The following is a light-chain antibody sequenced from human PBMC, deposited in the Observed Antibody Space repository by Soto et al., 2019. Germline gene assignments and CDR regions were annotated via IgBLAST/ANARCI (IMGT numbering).Light chain of an antibody. CDR3: ETWDSNTHV. V-gene: IGLV4-60*02. CDR2: LEGSGSY. J-gene: IGLJ7*01. Sequence: QLVLTQSSSASASLGSSVKLTCTLSSGHSSYIIAWHQQQPGKAPRYLMKLEGSGSYNKGSGVPDRFSGSSSGADRYLTISNLQFEDEDDYYCETWDSNTHVFGGGTQLTVL. CDR1: SGHSSYI.